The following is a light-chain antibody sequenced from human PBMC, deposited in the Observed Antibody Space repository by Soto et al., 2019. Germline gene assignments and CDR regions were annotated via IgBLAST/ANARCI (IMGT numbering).Light chain of an antibody. Sequence: QSVLTQSPSASASLGASVKITCTLSSGHSNYAIAWHQQQPEKGPRYLMKVNSDGSHRKGDGIPDRFSGSSSGAERYLSISSLQSEDEADYYCQTWATGIRVFGGGTKLTVL. V-gene: IGLV4-69*01. CDR1: SGHSNYA. CDR2: VNSDGSH. CDR3: QTWATGIRV. J-gene: IGLJ3*02.